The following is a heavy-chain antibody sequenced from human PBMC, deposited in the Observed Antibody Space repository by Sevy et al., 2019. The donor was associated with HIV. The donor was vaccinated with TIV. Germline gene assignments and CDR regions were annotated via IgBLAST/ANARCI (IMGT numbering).Heavy chain of an antibody. CDR2: ISSSSSYI. J-gene: IGHJ4*02. CDR3: ARDLPLVGPRDYFDY. CDR1: GFTFSSYS. D-gene: IGHD1-26*01. Sequence: GGSLRLSCAASGFTFSSYSMNWVRQAPGKGLEWVSSISSSSSYIYYEDSVKGRFTISRDNAKNSLYLQMNSLRAEDTAVYYCARDLPLVGPRDYFDYWGQGTLVTVSS. V-gene: IGHV3-21*01.